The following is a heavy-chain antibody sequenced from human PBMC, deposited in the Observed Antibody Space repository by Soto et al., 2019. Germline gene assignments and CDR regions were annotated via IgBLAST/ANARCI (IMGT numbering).Heavy chain of an antibody. CDR3: ATLPYYDFLTGYYFDQ. CDR1: GCSITNTDYY. D-gene: IGHD3-9*01. V-gene: IGHV4-39*01. J-gene: IGHJ4*02. CDR2: VSYGGNT. Sequence: PSETLSLTCTVSGCSITNTDYYWGWIRQPPGKGLEWIGSVSYGGNTYRDPSLKSRVTISVDTSKNQLSLKLTSVTATDTGVYSCATLPYYDFLTGYYFDQWGQGIPVTVSS.